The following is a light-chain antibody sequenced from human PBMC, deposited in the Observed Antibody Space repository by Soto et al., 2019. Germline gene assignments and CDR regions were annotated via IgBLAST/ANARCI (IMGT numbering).Light chain of an antibody. CDR2: GAS. J-gene: IGKJ1*01. CDR3: QQYASSPRT. V-gene: IGKV3-20*01. CDR1: QGVSANS. Sequence: EIVLTQSPGTLSLSPGDRTTLSCRASQGVSANSLAWYQQKPGQAPRLLIYGASIRATGISDRFSGSGSGTDFSLTISTLEPEDFAMYYCQQYASSPRTLGKGTRLYIK.